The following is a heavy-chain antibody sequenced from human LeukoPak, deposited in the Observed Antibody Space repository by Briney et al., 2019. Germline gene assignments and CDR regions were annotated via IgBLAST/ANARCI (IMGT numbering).Heavy chain of an antibody. CDR2: IYYSGST. V-gene: IGHV4-59*08. D-gene: IGHD5-24*01. CDR1: GGSISSYC. Sequence: SETLSLTCTVSGGSISSYCWSWIRQPPGKGLEWIGYIYYSGSTNYNPSLKSRVTISVDTSKNQFSLKLSSVTAADTAVYYCARHDSASRDGYNFDYWGQGTLVTVSS. J-gene: IGHJ4*02. CDR3: ARHDSASRDGYNFDY.